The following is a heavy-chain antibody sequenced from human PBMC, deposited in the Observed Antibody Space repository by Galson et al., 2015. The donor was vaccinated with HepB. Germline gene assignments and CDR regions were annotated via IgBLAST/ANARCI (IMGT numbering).Heavy chain of an antibody. V-gene: IGHV3-11*06. D-gene: IGHD4-17*01. CDR1: GFTFSDYH. CDR3: ARVADADYGDHSHFDY. CDR2: ISSSSTYT. Sequence: SLRLSCAASGFTFSDYHMSWIRQAPGQGLEWVSYISSSSTYTNYADSVRGRFTISRDNAKNSLYLQINSLRAGDTAVYYCARVADADYGDHSHFDYWGQGTLVTVSS. J-gene: IGHJ4*02.